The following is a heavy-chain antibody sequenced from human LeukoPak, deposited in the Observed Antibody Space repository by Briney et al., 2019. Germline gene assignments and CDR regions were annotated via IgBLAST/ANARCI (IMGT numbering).Heavy chain of an antibody. CDR1: GGSISSYY. V-gene: IGHV4-4*07. J-gene: IGHJ3*02. Sequence: SETLSLTCTVSGGSISSYYWSWIRQPAGKGLEWIGRIYTSGSTNYNPSLKSRVTMSVDTSKNQFSLKLSSVTAADTAVYYCASTESAVAGYDAFDIWGQGTMVTVSS. CDR2: IYTSGST. D-gene: IGHD6-19*01. CDR3: ASTESAVAGYDAFDI.